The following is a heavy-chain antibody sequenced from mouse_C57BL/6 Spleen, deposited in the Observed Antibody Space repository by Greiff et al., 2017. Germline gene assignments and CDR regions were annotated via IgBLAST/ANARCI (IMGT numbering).Heavy chain of an antibody. Sequence: QVQLQQSGAELARPGASVKLSCKASGYTFTSYGISWVKQRTGQGLEWIGEIYPRSGNTYYNEKFNGKAKLTADKSSSKAYMELRSLTSEDSAVYFCARDPYYYGSSYDWYFDVWGTGTTVTVSS. J-gene: IGHJ1*03. CDR1: GYTFTSYG. CDR3: ARDPYYYGSSYDWYFDV. D-gene: IGHD1-1*01. CDR2: IYPRSGNT. V-gene: IGHV1-81*01.